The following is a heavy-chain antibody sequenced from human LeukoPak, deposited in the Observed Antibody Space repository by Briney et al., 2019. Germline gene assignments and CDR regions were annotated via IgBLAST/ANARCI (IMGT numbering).Heavy chain of an antibody. CDR1: GGSISSYY. CDR2: IYYSGST. D-gene: IGHD1-20*01. V-gene: IGHV4-59*08. Sequence: SETLSLTCTVSGGSISSYYWSWIRQPRGKGLEWIGYIYYSGSTNYNPSLKSRVTISVDTSKSQFSLKLSSVTAADTAVYYCARRKGGVYVNWFDPWGRGTLVTVSS. J-gene: IGHJ5*02. CDR3: ARRKGGVYVNWFDP.